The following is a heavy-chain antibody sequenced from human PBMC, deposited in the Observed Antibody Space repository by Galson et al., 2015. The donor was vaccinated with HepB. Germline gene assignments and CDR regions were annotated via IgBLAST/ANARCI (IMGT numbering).Heavy chain of an antibody. CDR1: GDSVSSNSAA. J-gene: IGHJ6*02. CDR3: ARATAVAGTHYYYGMDV. V-gene: IGHV6-1*01. CDR2: TYYRSKWYN. Sequence: CAISGDSVSSNSAAWNWIRQSPSRGLEWLGRTYYRSKWYNDYAVSVKSRITINPDTSKNQFSLQLNSVTPEDTAVYYCARATAVAGTHYYYGMDVWGQGTTVTVSS. D-gene: IGHD6-19*01.